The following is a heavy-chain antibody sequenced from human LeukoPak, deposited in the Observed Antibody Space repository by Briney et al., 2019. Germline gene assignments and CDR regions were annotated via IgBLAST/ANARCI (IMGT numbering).Heavy chain of an antibody. D-gene: IGHD2-8*02. V-gene: IGHV3-21*01. CDR1: RFTFSSYS. J-gene: IGHJ3*01. CDR2: ISISSTDI. Sequence: PGRSLRLSWAASRFTFSSYSMNWVRQPPGKGLEWVSAISISSTDIYYAASVKGRFTIPTDNAKNSPHLQTNSLTSEDKAVYYCARAGGAAVWGQGTMVTVSS. CDR3: ARAGGAAV.